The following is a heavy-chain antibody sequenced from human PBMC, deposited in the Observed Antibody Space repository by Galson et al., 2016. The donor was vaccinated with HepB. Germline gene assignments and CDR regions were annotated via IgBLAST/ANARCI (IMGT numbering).Heavy chain of an antibody. D-gene: IGHD3-22*01. CDR3: ARDPSPRYSDASGYYLDS. V-gene: IGHV1-18*01. CDR1: GDTFPNDA. J-gene: IGHJ4*02. Sequence: SVKVSCKASGDTFPNDAFTWVRQAPGQGLEWMGWISAYTGNTYYAQKFQGRVTMTTDASTSTAYMELRTLRSADTALYYCARDPSPRYSDASGYYLDSWGQGTLVTVSS. CDR2: ISAYTGNT.